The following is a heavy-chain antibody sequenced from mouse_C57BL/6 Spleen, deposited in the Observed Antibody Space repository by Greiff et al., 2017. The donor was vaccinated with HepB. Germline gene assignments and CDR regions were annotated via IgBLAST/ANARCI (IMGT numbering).Heavy chain of an antibody. CDR2: ISSGSSTI. CDR1: GFTFSDYG. V-gene: IGHV5-17*01. CDR3: ARIGYYGSSFAY. J-gene: IGHJ3*01. Sequence: EVQGVESGGGLVKPGGSLKLSCAASGFTFSDYGMHWVRQAPEEGLEWVAYISSGSSTIYYADTVKGRFTISRDNAKNTLFLQMTSLRSEDTAMYYCARIGYYGSSFAYWGQGTLVTVSA. D-gene: IGHD1-1*01.